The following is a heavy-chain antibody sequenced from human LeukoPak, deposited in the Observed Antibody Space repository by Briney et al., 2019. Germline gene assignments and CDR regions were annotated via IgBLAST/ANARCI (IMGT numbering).Heavy chain of an antibody. Sequence: GGSLRLSCAASGLTFSSYWMSWVRQAPGKGLEWVANIKQDGSEKYYVDSVKGRFTISRDNAKNSLYLQMNSLRAEDTAVYYCARDRGYFYWGQGTLVTVSS. CDR1: GLTFSSYW. J-gene: IGHJ4*02. CDR2: IKQDGSEK. CDR3: ARDRGYFY. D-gene: IGHD5-18*01. V-gene: IGHV3-7*01.